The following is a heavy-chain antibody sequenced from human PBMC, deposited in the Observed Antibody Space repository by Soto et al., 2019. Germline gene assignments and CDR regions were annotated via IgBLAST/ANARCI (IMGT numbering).Heavy chain of an antibody. CDR3: ARRFATTEWFDP. D-gene: IGHD1-1*01. CDR2: IYPGDSDT. V-gene: IGHV5-51*01. Sequence: PGESLKISCKGSGYNFASYWIGWVRQMPGKGLGWMGIIYPGDSDTRYSPSFQGQVTISADKSINTAYLQWSSLKASDTAVYYCARRFATTEWFDPWGQGTLVTVSS. CDR1: GYNFASYW. J-gene: IGHJ5*02.